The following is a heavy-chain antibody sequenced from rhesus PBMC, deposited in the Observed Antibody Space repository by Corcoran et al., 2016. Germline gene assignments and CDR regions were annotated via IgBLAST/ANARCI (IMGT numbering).Heavy chain of an antibody. CDR2: IYWDDDK. CDR1: GFSLTTTGMG. D-gene: IGHD7-45*01. V-gene: IGHV2-174*01. Sequence: QVTLKESGPALVKPTQTLTLTCTFSGFSLTTTGMGVCWFRQPPGKALEWLAFIYWDDDKRYSTSLKTRVTISKDTSKNQVVLTMTNMDPVDTATYYCTRRPTWGFEFDFWGQGVLVTVSS. J-gene: IGHJ4*01. CDR3: TRRPTWGFEFDF.